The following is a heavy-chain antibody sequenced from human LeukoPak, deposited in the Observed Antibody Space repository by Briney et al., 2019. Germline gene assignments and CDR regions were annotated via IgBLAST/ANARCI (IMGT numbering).Heavy chain of an antibody. CDR1: GGSFSGYY. CDR2: INHSGST. CDR3: ASSITIFGVVIIRGY. D-gene: IGHD3-3*01. J-gene: IGHJ4*02. Sequence: PSETLSHTCAVYGGSFSGYYWSWIRQPPGKGLEWIGEINHSGSTNYNPSLKSRVTISVDTSKNQFSLKLSSVTAADTAVYYCASSITIFGVVIIRGYWGQGTLVTVSS. V-gene: IGHV4-34*01.